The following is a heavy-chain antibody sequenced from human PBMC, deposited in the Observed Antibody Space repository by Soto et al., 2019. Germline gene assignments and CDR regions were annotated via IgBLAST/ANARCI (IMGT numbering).Heavy chain of an antibody. J-gene: IGHJ3*02. CDR3: AKGNAWSPALCLDS. CDR1: GFTFSSYA. CDR2: ISGSGGST. V-gene: IGHV3-23*01. D-gene: IGHD2-2*01. Sequence: GGSLRLSCAASGFTFSSYAMNWVRQAPGKGLEWVSAISGSGGSTYYADSVKGRFTISRDSSKNTLYLQMNSLRAEDTAVYYCAKGNAWSPALCLDSWGKGTMVTVPS.